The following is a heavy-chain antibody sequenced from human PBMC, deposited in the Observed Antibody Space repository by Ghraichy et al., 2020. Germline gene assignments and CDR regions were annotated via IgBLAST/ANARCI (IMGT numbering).Heavy chain of an antibody. V-gene: IGHV3-21*01. CDR1: GFSFSDYS. D-gene: IGHD6-13*01. CDR3: ARARHDSSSSYRRYFDL. Sequence: GGSLRLSCAASGFSFSDYSMNWVRQAPGKGLEWVSSISISSEYIYSGESVKGRFTVSRDNAKNSLYLQMNSLRAEDTAVFYCARARHDSSSSYRRYFDLWGRGTLVTVSS. J-gene: IGHJ2*01. CDR2: ISISSEYI.